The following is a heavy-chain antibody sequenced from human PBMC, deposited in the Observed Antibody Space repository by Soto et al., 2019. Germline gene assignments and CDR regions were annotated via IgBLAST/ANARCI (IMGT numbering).Heavy chain of an antibody. Sequence: GGSLRLSCAASGFTFSSYVMHWVRQAPGKGLEWVAVISYDGSNKYYADSVKGRFTISRDNSKNTLYLQMNSLRAEDTAVYYCAKDLVGATTVDYWGQGTLVTVSS. CDR2: ISYDGSNK. CDR3: AKDLVGATTVDY. D-gene: IGHD1-26*01. CDR1: GFTFSSYV. J-gene: IGHJ4*02. V-gene: IGHV3-30*18.